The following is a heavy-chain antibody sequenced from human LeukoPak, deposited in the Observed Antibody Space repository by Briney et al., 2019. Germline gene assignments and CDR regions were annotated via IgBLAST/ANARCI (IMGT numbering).Heavy chain of an antibody. CDR1: GGSISSYY. Sequence: KPSETLSLTCTVSGGSISSYYWSWIRQPPGKGLEWIGYIYYSGSTNYNPSLKSRVTISVDTSKNQFSLKLSSVTAADTAVYYCARNSPVGLGLFDYWGQGTLVTVSS. J-gene: IGHJ4*02. CDR3: ARNSPVGLGLFDY. CDR2: IYYSGST. D-gene: IGHD1-26*01. V-gene: IGHV4-59*01.